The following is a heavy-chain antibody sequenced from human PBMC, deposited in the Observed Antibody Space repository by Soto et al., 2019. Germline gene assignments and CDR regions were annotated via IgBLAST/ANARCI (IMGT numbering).Heavy chain of an antibody. V-gene: IGHV3-23*01. CDR3: AKDSRSLTRITIFGVDYMDV. Sequence: EVQLLESGGGLVQPGGSLRLSCAASGLTFNSYAMSWVRQAPGKGLEWVAAISDSGGTTYYADSVKGRFTISRDNSKNTLYLQMISLRVEDTAVDYCAKDSRSLTRITIFGVDYMDVWGKGTTVTVSS. CDR1: GLTFNSYA. CDR2: ISDSGGTT. J-gene: IGHJ6*03. D-gene: IGHD3-3*01.